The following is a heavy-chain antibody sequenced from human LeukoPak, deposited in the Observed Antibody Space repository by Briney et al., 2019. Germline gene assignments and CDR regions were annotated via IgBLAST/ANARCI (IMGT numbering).Heavy chain of an antibody. V-gene: IGHV4-59*01. J-gene: IGHJ4*02. D-gene: IGHD1-26*01. CDR1: GGSISSYY. CDR2: IYYSGST. CDR3: ARASSFSGSYLYY. Sequence: SETLSLTCTVSGGSISSYYWSWIRQPPGKGLEWIGYIYYSGSTNYNPSLKSRVTISVDTSKNQFSLKLSSVTAADTAVYYCARASSFSGSYLYYWGQGTLVTVSS.